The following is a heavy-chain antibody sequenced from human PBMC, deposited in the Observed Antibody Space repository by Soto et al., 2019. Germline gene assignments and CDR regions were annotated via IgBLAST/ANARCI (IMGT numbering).Heavy chain of an antibody. V-gene: IGHV1-8*01. D-gene: IGHD2-21*01. Sequence: ASVKVSCKASGYTFTSYDINWVRQATGQGLEWMGWMNPNSGNTGYAQKFQGRVTMTRNTSISTAYMELSSLRSEDTAVYYCARVGIGSHTYYFDYWGQGTLVTVSS. J-gene: IGHJ4*02. CDR3: ARVGIGSHTYYFDY. CDR2: MNPNSGNT. CDR1: GYTFTSYD.